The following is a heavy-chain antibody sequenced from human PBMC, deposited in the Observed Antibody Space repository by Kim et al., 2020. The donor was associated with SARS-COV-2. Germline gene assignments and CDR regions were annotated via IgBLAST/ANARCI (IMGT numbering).Heavy chain of an antibody. CDR3: ASSGYYYAFDI. J-gene: IGHJ3*02. V-gene: IGHV3-7*01. Sequence: GGSLRLSCAASGFTSSGYWMTWVRLAPGKGLEWVANINQDGSEKYYVDSVKGRFTISRDNAKNSLYLQMSSLRAEDTAVYYCASSGYYYAFDIWGQGTMV. CDR2: INQDGSEK. D-gene: IGHD3-22*01. CDR1: GFTSSGYW.